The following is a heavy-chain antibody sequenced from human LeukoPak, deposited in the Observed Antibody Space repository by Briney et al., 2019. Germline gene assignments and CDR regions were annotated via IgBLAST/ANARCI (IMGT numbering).Heavy chain of an antibody. CDR3: ARNPAYCTSSSCYNDY. CDR1: GYTFSIYY. J-gene: IGHJ4*02. V-gene: IGHV1-2*02. D-gene: IGHD2-2*02. Sequence: ASVKVSCKTSGYTFSIYYMHWVPQSPGQGLEWRGWFNPNSGATTYAQRFQGRVTMTRDTSSSTAYMELSRLRSDDTAVYYCARNPAYCTSSSCYNDYWGQGTLVTVSS. CDR2: FNPNSGAT.